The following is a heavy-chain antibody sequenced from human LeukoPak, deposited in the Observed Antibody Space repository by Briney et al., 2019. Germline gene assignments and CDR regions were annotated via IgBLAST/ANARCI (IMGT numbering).Heavy chain of an antibody. CDR3: AFTMVQGVIGDPFDY. Sequence: ASVKVSCKASGYTFTGYYMHWVRQAPGQGLEWMGWINPNSGGTNYAQKFQGRVTMTRDTSISTAYTELSRLRSDDTAVYYCAFTMVQGVIGDPFDYWGQGTLVTVSS. D-gene: IGHD3-10*01. J-gene: IGHJ4*02. CDR2: INPNSGGT. CDR1: GYTFTGYY. V-gene: IGHV1-2*02.